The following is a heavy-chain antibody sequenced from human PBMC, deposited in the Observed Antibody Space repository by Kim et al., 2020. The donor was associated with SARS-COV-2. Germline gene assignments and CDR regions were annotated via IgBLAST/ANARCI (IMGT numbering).Heavy chain of an antibody. V-gene: IGHV5-51*01. CDR1: GYSFTNYW. CDR3: AKWRIASSGSSPFDY. Sequence: GESLKISCKGSGYSFTNYWIAWVRQMPGKGLESIGIIYPRDSDTRYRPSFQGQVTISAGKSISTAYLQWSSLKASDSAMYYCAKWRIASSGSSPFDYWGQGTLVTVSS. CDR2: IYPRDSDT. D-gene: IGHD6-13*01. J-gene: IGHJ4*02.